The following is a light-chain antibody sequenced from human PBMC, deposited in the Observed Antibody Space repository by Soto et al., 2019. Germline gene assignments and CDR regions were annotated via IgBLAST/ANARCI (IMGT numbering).Light chain of an antibody. V-gene: IGLV1-44*01. CDR1: SSNIGSNT. Sequence: QSVLTQPPSVSGTPGQRVTISCSGSSSNIGSNTVNWYQQLPGTAPKLLIHSNNQRPSGVPDRFSGSKSGTSASLAISGLQSEDEADYYCAAWDDSLTGSWVFGGGTKLTVL. J-gene: IGLJ3*02. CDR2: SNN. CDR3: AAWDDSLTGSWV.